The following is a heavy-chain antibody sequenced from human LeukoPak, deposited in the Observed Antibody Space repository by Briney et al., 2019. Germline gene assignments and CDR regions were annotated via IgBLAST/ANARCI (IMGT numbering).Heavy chain of an antibody. V-gene: IGHV3-74*01. Sequence: GGSLRLSCAASGFTFNNYWMHWVRQAPGKGLVWVSPINPDGTATTYADSVKGRFTISRDNAKNTLYLQMNSLRAEDTAVYYCVRDSPSGFFDLWGRGTLVTVSS. CDR3: VRDSPSGFFDL. D-gene: IGHD6-19*01. CDR2: INPDGTAT. CDR1: GFTFNNYW. J-gene: IGHJ2*01.